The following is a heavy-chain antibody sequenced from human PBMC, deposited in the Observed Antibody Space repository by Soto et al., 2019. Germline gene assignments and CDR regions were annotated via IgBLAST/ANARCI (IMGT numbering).Heavy chain of an antibody. CDR2: ISAYNGNT. J-gene: IGHJ4*02. CDR3: AREPTYYYGSGSYVCFDY. D-gene: IGHD3-10*01. CDR1: GYTFTSYG. V-gene: IGHV1-18*01. Sequence: QVQLVQSGAEVKKPGASVKVSCKASGYTFTSYGISWVRQAPGQGLERMGWISAYNGNTNYAQKLQGRVTMTTDTSTSTAYMELRSLRSDDTAVYYCAREPTYYYGSGSYVCFDYWGQGTLVTVSS.